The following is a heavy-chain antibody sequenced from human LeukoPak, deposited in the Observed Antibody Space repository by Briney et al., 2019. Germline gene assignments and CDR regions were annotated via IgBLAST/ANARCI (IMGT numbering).Heavy chain of an antibody. J-gene: IGHJ4*02. V-gene: IGHV1-2*02. D-gene: IGHD6-6*01. CDR3: AREHSSSSGKVFDY. Sequence: ASVKVSCKASGYTFTGYYMYWVRQAPGQALEWMGWINPNSGGTNYAQKFQGRVTMTRDTSISTAYMELSGLRSDDTAVYYCAREHSSSSGKVFDYWGQGTLVTVSS. CDR2: INPNSGGT. CDR1: GYTFTGYY.